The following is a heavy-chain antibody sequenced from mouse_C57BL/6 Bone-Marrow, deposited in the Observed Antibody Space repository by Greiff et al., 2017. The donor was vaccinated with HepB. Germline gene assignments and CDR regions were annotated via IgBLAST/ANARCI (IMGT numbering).Heavy chain of an antibody. CDR3: ATGGSGSAWFAD. V-gene: IGHV1-82*01. CDR1: GYAFSSSW. Sequence: VQLVESGPELVKPGASVKISCKASGYAFSSSWMNWVKQRPGKGLEWIGRIYPGDGDTNYNGKFKGKATLTADKSSSTAYMQLSSLTSEDSAVYFCATGGSGSAWFADWGQGTLVTVSA. J-gene: IGHJ3*01. D-gene: IGHD3-2*02. CDR2: IYPGDGDT.